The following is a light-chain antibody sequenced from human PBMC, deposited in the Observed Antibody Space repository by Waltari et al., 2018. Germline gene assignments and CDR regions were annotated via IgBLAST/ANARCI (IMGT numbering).Light chain of an antibody. J-gene: IGKJ1*01. CDR1: QSLSSW. Sequence: DIQMTQSPSTLSAFVGDRVTITCRASQSLSSWLAWYQQKPGKAPKLLITGASTLQSGVPSRFSGSGSGTNFSLTINSLQPDDFATYYCQHYMSYSPRTFGQGTKVEIK. CDR3: QHYMSYSPRT. V-gene: IGKV1-5*03. CDR2: GAS.